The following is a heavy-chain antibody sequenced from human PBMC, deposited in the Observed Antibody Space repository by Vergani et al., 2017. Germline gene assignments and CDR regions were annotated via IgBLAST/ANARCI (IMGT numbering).Heavy chain of an antibody. Sequence: QVTLKESGPVLVKPTETLTLTCTVSGFSLSNARMGVSWIRQPPGKALEWLAHIFSNDEKSYSTSLKSRLTISKDTSKSQVVLTMTNMDPVDTATYYCARIPVIAVAGTAQYYFDYWGQGTLVTVSS. V-gene: IGHV2-26*01. CDR1: GFSLSNARMG. D-gene: IGHD6-19*01. J-gene: IGHJ4*02. CDR2: IFSNDEK. CDR3: ARIPVIAVAGTAQYYFDY.